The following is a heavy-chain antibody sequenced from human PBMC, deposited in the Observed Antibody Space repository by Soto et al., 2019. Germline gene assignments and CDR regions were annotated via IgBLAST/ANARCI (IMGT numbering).Heavy chain of an antibody. CDR3: SSEQYNWKL. D-gene: IGHD1-20*01. CDR1: GVSITTYY. Sequence: PSETLSLTCTVSGVSITTYYWTWIRHPPWKGLEWIGYVYHTGNTYYNPSPESRVTISLDTSKNQVPLKLKSVTAADTAVYYCSSEQYNWKLWGQGTLVTVSS. V-gene: IGHV4-59*01. J-gene: IGHJ4*02. CDR2: VYHTGNT.